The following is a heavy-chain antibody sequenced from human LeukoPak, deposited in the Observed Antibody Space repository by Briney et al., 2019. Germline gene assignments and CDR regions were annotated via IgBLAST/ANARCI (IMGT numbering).Heavy chain of an antibody. J-gene: IGHJ4*02. CDR1: GYTFTSYY. Sequence: ASVKVSCKASGYTFTSYYMHWVRQAPGQGLEWMGIINPSGGSTSYAQKFQGRVTMTRDTSTSTVYMELNSLRSEDTAVYYCARAQGYCSSTSCSPGYWGQGTLVTVSS. V-gene: IGHV1-46*01. CDR2: INPSGGST. CDR3: ARAQGYCSSTSCSPGY. D-gene: IGHD2-2*01.